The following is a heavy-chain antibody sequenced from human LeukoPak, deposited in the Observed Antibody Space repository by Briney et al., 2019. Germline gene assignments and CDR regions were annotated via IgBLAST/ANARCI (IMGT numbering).Heavy chain of an antibody. J-gene: IGHJ5*02. V-gene: IGHV1-2*02. CDR2: INPNSGGS. Sequence: ASVKVSCKASGYTFTGYYIHWVRQAPGHGLEWMGWINPNSGGSNYAQKFQGRVTMTRDTSVSTAYMELSRLRSDDTAVYYCARLYDYGDYRWFDPWGQGTLVTVSS. CDR1: GYTFTGYY. D-gene: IGHD4-17*01. CDR3: ARLYDYGDYRWFDP.